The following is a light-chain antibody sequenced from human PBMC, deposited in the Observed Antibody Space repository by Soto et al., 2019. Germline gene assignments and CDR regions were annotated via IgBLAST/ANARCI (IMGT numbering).Light chain of an antibody. CDR2: GAS. Sequence: EIVLTQSPGTLSLSPGERATLSCRASQSVSSNSLAWYQQKPGQAPRLLIYGASSRATGIPDRFSGSGSETDFTLTISRLEPEDFAVYYCQHSGRSPLTFGGGTKVEIK. CDR3: QHSGRSPLT. J-gene: IGKJ4*01. V-gene: IGKV3-20*01. CDR1: QSVSSNS.